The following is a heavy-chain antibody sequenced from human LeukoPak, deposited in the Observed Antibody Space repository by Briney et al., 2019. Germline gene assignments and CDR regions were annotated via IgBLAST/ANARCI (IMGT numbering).Heavy chain of an antibody. CDR1: GYSFSSYW. CDR3: PRQYRYGPQPNYCYGMDV. J-gene: IGHJ6*01. V-gene: IGHV5-51*01. CDR2: IYPDDSDP. D-gene: IGHD3-16*01. Sequence: GEAPKISRGGPGYSFSSYWIAWVRPVPGKGLEWVGIIYPDDSDPRYSPSFQGQVTLSPDKSHSPAYLQWASLKAPDTGLFFLPRQYRYGPQPNYCYGMDVWGGGTTVTVSS.